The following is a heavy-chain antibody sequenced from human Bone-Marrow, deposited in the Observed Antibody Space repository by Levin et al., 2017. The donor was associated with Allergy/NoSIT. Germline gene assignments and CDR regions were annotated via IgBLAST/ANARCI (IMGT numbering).Heavy chain of an antibody. J-gene: IGHJ6*02. CDR3: AKGPPFWSGYALYYYYYGMDV. V-gene: IGHV3-30*18. Sequence: GGSLRLSCAASGFTFSSYGMHWVRQAPGKGLEWVAVISYDGSNKYYADSVKGRFTISRDNSKNTLYLQMNSLRAEDTAVYYCAKGPPFWSGYALYYYYYGMDVWGQGTTVTVSS. CDR1: GFTFSSYG. D-gene: IGHD3-3*01. CDR2: ISYDGSNK.